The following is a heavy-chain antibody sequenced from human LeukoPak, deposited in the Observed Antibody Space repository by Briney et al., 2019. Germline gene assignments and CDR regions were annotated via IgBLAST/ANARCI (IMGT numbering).Heavy chain of an antibody. Sequence: ASVKVSCKVSGYTLTELSMHWVRQAPGKGLEWMGGFDPEDGETIYAQKFQGRVTMTEDTSTDTAYMELSSLRSEDTAVYYCARVMFPTVTTRRVRRPPDYYYYYGMDVWGQGTTVTVSS. CDR3: ARVMFPTVTTRRVRRPPDYYYYYGMDV. J-gene: IGHJ6*02. V-gene: IGHV1-24*01. D-gene: IGHD4-17*01. CDR2: FDPEDGET. CDR1: GYTLTELS.